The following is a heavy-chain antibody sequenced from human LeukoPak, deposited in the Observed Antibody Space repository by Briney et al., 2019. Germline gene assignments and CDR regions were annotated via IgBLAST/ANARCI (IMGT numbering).Heavy chain of an antibody. CDR3: ARTVVGYYYDSSGYLDY. Sequence: SETLSLTCTVSGGSTSSYYWSWIRQPPGKGLEWIGYIYYSGSTNYNPSLKSRVTISVDTSKNQSSLKLSSVAAADTAVYYCARTVVGYYYDSSGYLDYWGQGTLVTVSS. CDR1: GGSTSSYY. V-gene: IGHV4-59*01. D-gene: IGHD3-22*01. J-gene: IGHJ4*02. CDR2: IYYSGST.